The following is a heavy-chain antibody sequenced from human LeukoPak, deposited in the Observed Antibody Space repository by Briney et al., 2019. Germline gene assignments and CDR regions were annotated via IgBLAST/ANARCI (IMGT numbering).Heavy chain of an antibody. J-gene: IGHJ4*02. CDR1: GFTFSSYG. CDR3: AKDLVRYSGSYQTDY. Sequence: PGGSLRLSCAASGFTFSSYGMHWVRQAPGKGLEWVAVISYDGSNKYYADSVKGRFTISRDNSKNTLYLQMNSLRAEDTAVYYCAKDLVRYSGSYQTDYWGQGTLVTVSS. CDR2: ISYDGSNK. D-gene: IGHD1-26*01. V-gene: IGHV3-30*18.